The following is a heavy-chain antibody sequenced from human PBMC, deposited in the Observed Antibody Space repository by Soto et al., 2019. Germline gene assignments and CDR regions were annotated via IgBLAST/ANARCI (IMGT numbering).Heavy chain of an antibody. D-gene: IGHD3-16*01. J-gene: IGHJ1*01. V-gene: IGHV1-69*02. Sequence: HLVQSGAEVKKPGSSVKVSCKASGGTFSSYSVHWVRQAPGQGLEWMGRINPIVGIASYAPKLQCTVTITADTSTRTVYMNLSSLRSEDTDVYYCVEGLRLGELSRWGQGTLVTVSS. CDR1: GGTFSSYS. CDR2: INPIVGIA. CDR3: VEGLRLGELSR.